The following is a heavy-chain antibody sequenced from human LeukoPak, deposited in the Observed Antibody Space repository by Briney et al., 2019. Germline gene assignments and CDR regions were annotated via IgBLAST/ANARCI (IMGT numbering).Heavy chain of an antibody. V-gene: IGHV3-20*04. J-gene: IGHJ4*02. Sequence: PGGSLRLSCAGSEFTFSSSEMNWVRQAPGKGLEWVSGINWNGGSTGYADSVKGRFTISRDNAKNSLYLQMNSLRAEDTALYYCARAPNPNYGGYYFDYWGQGTLVTVSS. CDR2: INWNGGST. CDR3: ARAPNPNYGGYYFDY. D-gene: IGHD4-23*01. CDR1: EFTFSSSE.